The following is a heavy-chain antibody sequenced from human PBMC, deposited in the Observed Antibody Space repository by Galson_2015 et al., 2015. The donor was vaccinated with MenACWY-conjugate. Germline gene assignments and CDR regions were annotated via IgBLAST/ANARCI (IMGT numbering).Heavy chain of an antibody. D-gene: IGHD2-2*01. CDR1: GFTFSSYW. CDR3: AVYCSSTRCYGASGGY. V-gene: IGHV3-74*01. J-gene: IGHJ4*02. Sequence: SLRLSCAASGFTFSSYWMHWVRQAPGKGLVWVSLINSDGSSTSYADSVKGRFTISRDNAKNTLCLQMNSLRAEDTAVYYCAVYCSSTRCYGASGGYWGQGTLVTVSS. CDR2: INSDGSST.